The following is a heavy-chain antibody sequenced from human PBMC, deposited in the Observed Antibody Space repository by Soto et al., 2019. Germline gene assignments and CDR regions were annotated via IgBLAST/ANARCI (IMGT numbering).Heavy chain of an antibody. CDR3: VKRLRYYYDRRTYYTV. Sequence: GGSLTLACSASGFTFGTYAMHWVRLAPGKGLEYVSAIGSDGGGTYYADSVQGRFTISRDNSKNTLYLQLRSLRAEDTAIYQCVKRLRYYYDRRTYYTVWGQGTLVTVSS. CDR1: GFTFGTYA. D-gene: IGHD3-22*01. CDR2: IGSDGGGT. V-gene: IGHV3-64D*06. J-gene: IGHJ4*02.